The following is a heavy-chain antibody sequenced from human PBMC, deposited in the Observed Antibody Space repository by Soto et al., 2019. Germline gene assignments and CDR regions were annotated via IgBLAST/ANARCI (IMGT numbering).Heavy chain of an antibody. J-gene: IGHJ5*02. CDR2: IYPSDSTT. CDR1: GYSFTNYW. D-gene: IGHD4-17*01. V-gene: IGHV5-51*01. CDR3: ARHGFYGDYSSNYFDP. Sequence: PGESLKISCKGSGYSFTNYWIAWVRQMPGKGLEYMGIIYPSDSTTRYSPSFQSQVTISADKSISTAYPQWNSLKASDTAMYYCARHGFYGDYSSNYFDPWGQGTLVTVSS.